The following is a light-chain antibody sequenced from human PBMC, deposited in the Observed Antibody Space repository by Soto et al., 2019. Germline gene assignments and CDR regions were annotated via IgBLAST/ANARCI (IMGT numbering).Light chain of an antibody. CDR3: SSFTGSSTL. CDR2: EVS. V-gene: IGLV2-14*01. J-gene: IGLJ2*01. Sequence: QSALTQPASVSGSPGQSITISCTGTSSDVGGYNYVSWYQQHPGKAPKLMICEVSNRPSGVSSRFSGSKSGNTASLTISGLQAEDEADYYCSSFTGSSTLFGGGTKLTVL. CDR1: SSDVGGYNY.